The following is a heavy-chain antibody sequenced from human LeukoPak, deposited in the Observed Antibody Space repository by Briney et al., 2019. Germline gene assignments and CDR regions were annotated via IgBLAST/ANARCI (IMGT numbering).Heavy chain of an antibody. J-gene: IGHJ5*02. V-gene: IGHV4-61*02. CDR3: AREGVGGYRGGGNWFDP. D-gene: IGHD5-18*01. Sequence: SQTLSLTCTVSGGSISSGSYYWSWIRQPAGKGLEWIGRIYTSGSTNYNPSLKSRVTISVDTSKNQFSLKLSSVTAADMAVYYCAREGVGGYRGGGNWFDPWGQGTLVTVSS. CDR1: GGSISSGSYY. CDR2: IYTSGST.